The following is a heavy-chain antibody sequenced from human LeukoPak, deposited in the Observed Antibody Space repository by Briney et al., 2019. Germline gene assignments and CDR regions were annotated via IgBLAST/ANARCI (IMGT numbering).Heavy chain of an antibody. V-gene: IGHV4-34*01. J-gene: IGHJ2*01. CDR2: IHHAGDT. CDR1: GGSFTASY. Sequence: SETLSLTCGVDGGSFTASYWSWIRQSPGKGLEWIGEIHHAGDTNYNPSLKSRDTISLDIYRAQFSLNLKSVTAADTAVYYCARVTGGGNVAYWYFDLWGRGTLVTVSS. CDR3: ARVTGGGNVAYWYFDL. D-gene: IGHD4-23*01.